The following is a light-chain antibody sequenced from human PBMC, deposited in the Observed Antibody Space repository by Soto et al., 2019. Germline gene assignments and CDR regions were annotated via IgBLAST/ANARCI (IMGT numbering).Light chain of an antibody. CDR3: KSYAGSNTYG. V-gene: IGLV2-8*01. CDR1: KNDIGVYDF. Sequence: QSVLTQPPSASGSPGQSVTISCTGTKNDIGVYDFVSWYQHHPGKAPRLIIYEVVQRPSGVPDRFSGSKPGNTASLTVSGLQAADESDYFGKSYAGSNTYGCGSGTRVTGL. CDR2: EVV. J-gene: IGLJ1*01.